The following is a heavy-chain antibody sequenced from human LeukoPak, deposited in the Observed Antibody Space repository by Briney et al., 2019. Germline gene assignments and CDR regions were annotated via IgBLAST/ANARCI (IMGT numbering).Heavy chain of an antibody. D-gene: IGHD6-13*01. V-gene: IGHV3-21*01. CDR2: ISSSSSYI. Sequence: GGSLRLSCAASGFTFSSYSMNWVRQAPGKGLEWVSSISSSSSYIYYADSVRGRFTISRDNAKNSLYLQMNSLRAEDTAVYHCAKAAVGTVIDYWGQGTLVTVSS. J-gene: IGHJ4*02. CDR3: AKAAVGTVIDY. CDR1: GFTFSSYS.